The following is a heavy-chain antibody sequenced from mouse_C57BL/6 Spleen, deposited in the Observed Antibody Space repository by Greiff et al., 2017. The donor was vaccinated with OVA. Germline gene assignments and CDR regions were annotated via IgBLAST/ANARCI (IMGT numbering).Heavy chain of an antibody. V-gene: IGHV1-52*01. J-gene: IGHJ2*01. D-gene: IGHD1-1*01. CDR1: GYTFTSYW. CDR2: IDPSDSET. CDR3: ARERAVVDY. Sequence: QVQLKQPGAELVRPGSSVKLSCKASGYTFTSYWMHWVKQRPIQGLEWIGNIDPSDSETHYNQKFKDKATLTVDKSSSTAYMQLSSLTSEDSAVYYCARERAVVDYWGQGTTLTVSS.